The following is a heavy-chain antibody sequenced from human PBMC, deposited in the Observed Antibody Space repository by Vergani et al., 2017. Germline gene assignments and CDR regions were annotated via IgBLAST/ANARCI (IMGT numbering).Heavy chain of an antibody. CDR1: GGSVSSGSYY. J-gene: IGHJ4*02. V-gene: IGHV4-61*10. CDR2: IYYSGST. Sequence: QVQLQESGPGLVKPSETLSLTCTVSGGSVSSGSYYWSWIRQPAGKGLEWIGYIYYSGSTNYNPSLKSRVTISVDTSTNQFSLKLSSVTAADTAVYYCARVQAPYYFDYWGQGTLVTVSS. CDR3: ARVQAPYYFDY.